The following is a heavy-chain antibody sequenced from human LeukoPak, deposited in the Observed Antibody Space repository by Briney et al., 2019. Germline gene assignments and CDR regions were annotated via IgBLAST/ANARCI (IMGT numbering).Heavy chain of an antibody. Sequence: GGSLRLSCEASGFNFTKYWVSWVRQAPGKGREWGANIKQEGREKYYVDSVKGRFTISRDNAKNSLYLQMNSLRGEDTAVYYCARDHCGSTSCYATYYYYGMDVWGKGTTVTVFS. D-gene: IGHD2-2*01. CDR1: GFNFTKYW. CDR3: ARDHCGSTSCYATYYYYGMDV. V-gene: IGHV3-7*03. CDR2: IKQEGREK. J-gene: IGHJ6*04.